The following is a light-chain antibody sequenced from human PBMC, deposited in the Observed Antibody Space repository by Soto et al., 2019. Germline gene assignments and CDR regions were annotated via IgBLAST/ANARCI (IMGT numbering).Light chain of an antibody. CDR1: HNDIGTYDY. CDR3: SSLTSNRIYV. Sequence: ALAQPTSVSGSPGQSITISCTGNHNDIGTYDYVSWYQQHPGRAPRLLIHGVTTRPSGISGRFSASKSGLTASLTISGLQPEDEADYYCSSLTSNRIYVFGPGTKVTVL. J-gene: IGLJ1*01. V-gene: IGLV2-14*03. CDR2: GVT.